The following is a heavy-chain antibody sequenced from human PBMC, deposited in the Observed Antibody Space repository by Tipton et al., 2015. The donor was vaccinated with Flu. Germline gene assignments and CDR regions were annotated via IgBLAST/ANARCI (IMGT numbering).Heavy chain of an antibody. CDR3: ARISRLYEDSASLAFDM. J-gene: IGHJ3*02. V-gene: IGHV3-74*01. D-gene: IGHD1-26*01. Sequence: GSLRLSCAASGFAFSGYWMHWVRQVPGKGLVWLSRINTDGSTTNYADSVEGRFTISRDNAKKTLYLDMNSLRAEDAAVYYCARISRLYEDSASLAFDMWGKGTVVTVSS. CDR1: GFAFSGYW. CDR2: INTDGSTT.